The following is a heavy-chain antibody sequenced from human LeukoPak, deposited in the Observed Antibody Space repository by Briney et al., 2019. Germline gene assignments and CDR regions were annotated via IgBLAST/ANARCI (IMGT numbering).Heavy chain of an antibody. CDR3: ARGRYYYDSSGYYDY. CDR2: IYYSGST. CDR1: GGSISSYY. J-gene: IGHJ4*02. V-gene: IGHV4-59*12. Sequence: PSETLSLTCTVSGGSISSYYWSWIRQPPGKGLEWIGYIYYSGSTSYNPSLKSRVTISVDRSKNQFSLKLSSVTAADTAVYYCARGRYYYDSSGYYDYWGQGTLVTVSS. D-gene: IGHD3-22*01.